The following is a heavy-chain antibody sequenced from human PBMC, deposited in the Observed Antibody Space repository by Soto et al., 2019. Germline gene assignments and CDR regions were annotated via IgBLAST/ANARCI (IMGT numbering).Heavy chain of an antibody. J-gene: IGHJ6*02. CDR1: GFTFSSYG. Sequence: PGGSLRLSCAASGFTFSSYGMHWVRQAPGKGLEWVAVISYDGRNKYYADSVKGRFTISRDNSKNTLYLQMSSLRPEDTAVYYCVKDGSSGLPYYYGMDVWGQGTTVTVSS. CDR3: VKDGSSGLPYYYGMDV. D-gene: IGHD6-19*01. V-gene: IGHV3-30*18. CDR2: ISYDGRNK.